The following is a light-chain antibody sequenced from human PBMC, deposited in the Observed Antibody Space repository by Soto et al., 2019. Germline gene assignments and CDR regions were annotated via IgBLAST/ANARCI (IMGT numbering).Light chain of an antibody. CDR2: DAS. Sequence: DLQMTQSPSSLSASVGDRVTITCQASQDINNYLNWYQQKPGKAPKLLIYDASNLETGVPSRFSGSGSGTDFTFTISSLQPEDFATYYCQQYDSLPLTFGGGTKVEIK. J-gene: IGKJ4*01. V-gene: IGKV1-33*01. CDR3: QQYDSLPLT. CDR1: QDINNY.